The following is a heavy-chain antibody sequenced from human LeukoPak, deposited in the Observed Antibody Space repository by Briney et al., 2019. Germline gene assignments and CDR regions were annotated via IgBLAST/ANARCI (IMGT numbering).Heavy chain of an antibody. Sequence: ASVTVSCKTSGYTFTTYDINWVRQATGQGLEWMGWMNLNSGYTGYAQKFQGRVTITRDTSISTAYMELSSLRSEDTAVYYCARVAGSIDYWGQGTLVTVSS. D-gene: IGHD6-19*01. CDR1: GYTFTTYD. CDR2: MNLNSGYT. J-gene: IGHJ4*02. V-gene: IGHV1-8*03. CDR3: ARVAGSIDY.